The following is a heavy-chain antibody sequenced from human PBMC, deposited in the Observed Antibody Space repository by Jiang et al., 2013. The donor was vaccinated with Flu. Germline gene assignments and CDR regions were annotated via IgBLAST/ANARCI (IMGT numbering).Heavy chain of an antibody. CDR2: TYYRSKWYN. Sequence: SQTLSLTCAISGDSVSSNSAAWNWIRQSPSRGLEWLGRTYYRSKWYNDYAVSVKSRITINPDTSKNQFSLQLNSVTPEDTAVYYCARAASSVWFGELSNWFDPWGQGTLATVSS. CDR1: GDSVSSNSAA. D-gene: IGHD3-10*01. V-gene: IGHV6-1*01. CDR3: ARAASSVWFGELSNWFDP. J-gene: IGHJ5*02.